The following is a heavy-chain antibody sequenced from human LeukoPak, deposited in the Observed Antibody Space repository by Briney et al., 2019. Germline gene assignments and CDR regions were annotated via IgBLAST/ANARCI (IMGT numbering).Heavy chain of an antibody. V-gene: IGHV4-59*01. Sequence: SETLSLTCTVSGGSISSYYWSWIRQPPGKGLEWIGYIYYSGSTNYNPSLKSRVTISVDTSKNQFSLKLSSVTAADTAVYYCACYSGSYKNWFDPWGQGTLVTVSS. D-gene: IGHD1-26*01. J-gene: IGHJ5*02. CDR3: ACYSGSYKNWFDP. CDR2: IYYSGST. CDR1: GGSISSYY.